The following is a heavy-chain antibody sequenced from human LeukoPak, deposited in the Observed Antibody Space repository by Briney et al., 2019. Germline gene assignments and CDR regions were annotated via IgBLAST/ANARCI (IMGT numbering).Heavy chain of an antibody. CDR3: ASVYCSGGSCYDRFYYYGMDV. D-gene: IGHD2-15*01. Sequence: GASVKVSCKASGYTFTSYDINWVRQATGQGLEWMGWMNPNSGNTGYAQKFQGRVTMTRNTSISTAYMELSSLRSEDTAVYYCASVYCSGGSCYDRFYYYGMDVWAKGPRSPSP. J-gene: IGHJ6*02. CDR1: GYTFTSYD. CDR2: MNPNSGNT. V-gene: IGHV1-8*01.